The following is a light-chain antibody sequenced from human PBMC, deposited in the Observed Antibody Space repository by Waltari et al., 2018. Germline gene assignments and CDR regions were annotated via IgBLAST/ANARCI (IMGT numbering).Light chain of an antibody. Sequence: YELTQPPSVSVSPRQTARITFSGTELPDKYVYWYQKKSGQAPLLVIIDDNKRPSGIPERFSGSSSGTVATLTLNGAQGEDEADYYCYSADNTGQGVFGGGTKLTVL. CDR1: ELPDKY. V-gene: IGLV3-10*01. J-gene: IGLJ2*01. CDR3: YSADNTGQGV. CDR2: DDN.